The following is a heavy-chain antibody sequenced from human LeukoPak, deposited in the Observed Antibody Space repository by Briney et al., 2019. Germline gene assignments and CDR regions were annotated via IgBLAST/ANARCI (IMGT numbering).Heavy chain of an antibody. CDR2: INPSGGST. D-gene: IGHD3-22*01. CDR3: ARVPGHYYDSSGRKAGDAFDI. Sequence: ASVKVSCKASGYTFTGYYMHWVRPAPGQGLEWMGIINPSGGSTSYAQKFQGRVTMTRDTSTSTVYMELSSLRSEDTAVYYCARVPGHYYDSSGRKAGDAFDIWGQGTMVTVSS. CDR1: GYTFTGYY. J-gene: IGHJ3*02. V-gene: IGHV1-46*01.